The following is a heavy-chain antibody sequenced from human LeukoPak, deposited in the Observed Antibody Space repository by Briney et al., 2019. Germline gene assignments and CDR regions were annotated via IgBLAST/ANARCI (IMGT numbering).Heavy chain of an antibody. Sequence: PSQTLSLTCTVSGYSISSGYYWGWIRQPPGKGLEWIGSIYHSGSTYYNPSLKSRVTISVDTSKNQFSLKLSSVTAADTAVYYCARDEGIAVAGFDYWGQGTLVTVSS. CDR2: IYHSGST. D-gene: IGHD6-19*01. CDR1: GYSISSGYY. J-gene: IGHJ4*02. CDR3: ARDEGIAVAGFDY. V-gene: IGHV4-38-2*02.